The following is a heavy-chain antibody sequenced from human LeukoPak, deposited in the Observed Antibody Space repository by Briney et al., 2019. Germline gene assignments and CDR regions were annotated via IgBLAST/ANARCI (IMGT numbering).Heavy chain of an antibody. V-gene: IGHV3-71*01. D-gene: IGHD3-10*02. CDR2: IRSKAYGGTT. J-gene: IGHJ6*04. CDR3: AELGITMIGGV. CDR1: GFAFSDYY. Sequence: PGGSLRLSCAASGFAFSDYYMSWVRQAPGKGLEWVGFIRSKAYGGTTGYAASVKGRFTISRDDSKSIAYLQMNSLKTEDTAVYYCAELGITMIGGVWGKGTTVTISS.